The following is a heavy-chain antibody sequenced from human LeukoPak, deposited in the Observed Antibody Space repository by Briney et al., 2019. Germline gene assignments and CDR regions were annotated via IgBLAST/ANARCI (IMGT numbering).Heavy chain of an antibody. D-gene: IGHD2-15*01. CDR2: ICGSGDST. V-gene: IGHV3-23*01. CDR3: AKQLGYCGGGSCYFDY. CDR1: GFTFSSSA. Sequence: PGGSLRLSCAGSGFTFSSSAMSWVRLAPGKGPEWVSAICGSGDSTHYTDSLKGRFTISRDNYKNTVYLQMNSLRAEDTAIYYCAKQLGYCGGGSCYFDYWGRGTLV. J-gene: IGHJ4*03.